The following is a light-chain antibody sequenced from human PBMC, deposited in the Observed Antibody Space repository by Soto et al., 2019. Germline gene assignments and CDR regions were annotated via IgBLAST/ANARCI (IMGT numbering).Light chain of an antibody. CDR2: GVS. V-gene: IGKV3-20*01. J-gene: IGKJ1*01. CDR1: QRVPSNF. Sequence: EIVLTQSPGTLSLSPGERATLSCRASQRVPSNFLAWYQQKPGQAPILLIYGVSRRATGIPDRFSGSGSGTDFTLTISRLEPEDFAVYYCQQNDSSWTFGQGTKVEIK. CDR3: QQNDSSWT.